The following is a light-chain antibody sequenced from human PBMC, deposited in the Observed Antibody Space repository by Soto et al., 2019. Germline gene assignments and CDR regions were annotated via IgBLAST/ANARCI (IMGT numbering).Light chain of an antibody. Sequence: EIVLTQSPATLSVSPGGRATLSCRASQSVVSNVAWYQQKPGQAPRLLIYSAAARAPGIPARFSGSGSGTEFTLSISNLQSEDFAVYYCQQYNRRRTFGQGTKV. CDR1: QSVVSN. J-gene: IGKJ1*01. V-gene: IGKV3-15*01. CDR3: QQYNRRRT. CDR2: SAA.